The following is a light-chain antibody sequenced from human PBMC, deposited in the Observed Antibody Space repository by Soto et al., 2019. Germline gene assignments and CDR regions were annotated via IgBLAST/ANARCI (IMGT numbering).Light chain of an antibody. CDR2: GAS. J-gene: IGKJ1*01. Sequence: ETVMTQSPATLSVSPGERATLSCRASQSVSSNLAWYQQKPGQAPRLLIFGASTRATGIPTRFSGRGSGTKFTPTIRPLQADGFAHYFSQKYHDWPPLRVGQGNKVEVK. CDR1: QSVSSN. CDR3: QKYHDWPPLR. V-gene: IGKV3-15*01.